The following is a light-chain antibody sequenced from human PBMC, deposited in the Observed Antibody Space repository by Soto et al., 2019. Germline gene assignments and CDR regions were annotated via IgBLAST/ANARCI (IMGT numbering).Light chain of an antibody. CDR2: EGS. CDR3: CSYAPSTTIVV. Sequence: QSALTQPASVSGSPGQAITISCTGTSSDVGSYNIVSWYQQHPGKAPKLIIYEGSKRPSGISNHFSGSKSGNTASLTISGLEAEDEAEYFCCSYAPSTTIVVFGGGTKLTVL. J-gene: IGLJ2*01. CDR1: SSDVGSYNI. V-gene: IGLV2-23*03.